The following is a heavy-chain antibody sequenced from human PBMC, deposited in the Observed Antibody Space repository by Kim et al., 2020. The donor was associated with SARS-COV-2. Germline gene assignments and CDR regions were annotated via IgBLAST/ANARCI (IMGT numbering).Heavy chain of an antibody. Sequence: GGSLRLSCAASGFTFGEYAMHWVRQAPGKGLEWVSGFSRNSDYKGYPDSVKGRFTSSRDNAKNSLYLQRNGLRAEDPALYYFAKETKGSSGSANP. CDR1: GFTFGEYA. V-gene: IGHV3-9*01. CDR2: FSRNSDYK. D-gene: IGHD6-25*01. CDR3: AKETKGSSGSANP. J-gene: IGHJ5*02.